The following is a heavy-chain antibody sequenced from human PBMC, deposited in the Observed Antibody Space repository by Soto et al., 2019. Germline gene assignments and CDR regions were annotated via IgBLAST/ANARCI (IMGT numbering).Heavy chain of an antibody. D-gene: IGHD3-3*01. J-gene: IGHJ4*02. V-gene: IGHV5-51*03. CDR3: AILATHYDFWTGTLDN. CDR2: VHPGDSDT. Sequence: EVQLVQSGAEVKKPGESLKISCKGSGYSFYTYWIAWVRQMPGKGLEWVGIVHPGDSDTRYSPSFQGQVTISADKSISTAFLQWSSLKASDTALYYCAILATHYDFWTGTLDNWGQGTLVSVSS. CDR1: GYSFYTYW.